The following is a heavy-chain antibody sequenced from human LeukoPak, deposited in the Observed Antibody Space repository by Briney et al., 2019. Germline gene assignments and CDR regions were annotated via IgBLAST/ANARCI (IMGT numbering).Heavy chain of an antibody. D-gene: IGHD6-19*01. CDR3: ARGPQWPGDYYYRDV. CDR2: MNPNSGNK. Sequence: ASVNVSCKASGYSFTNFDINWVRQATGQGLEWMGWMNPNSGNKGYAQKFQGRVTMTMNTSITTAYMELSSLRSEDTAVYYCARGPQWPGDYYYRDVGPRETTVTVSS. V-gene: IGHV1-8*01. CDR1: GYSFTNFD. J-gene: IGHJ6*03.